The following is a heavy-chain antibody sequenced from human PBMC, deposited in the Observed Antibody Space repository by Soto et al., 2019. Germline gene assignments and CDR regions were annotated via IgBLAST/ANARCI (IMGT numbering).Heavy chain of an antibody. CDR3: ATPIRSGSFYWYFDL. V-gene: IGHV3-15*07. D-gene: IGHD1-26*01. Sequence: EVQLVESGGGLVKPGGSLRLSCAASGFTFTNAWMNWVRQAPGKGLEWVGRIKSKTDAETTDYAAPVKDRFTISRDDSENTLYLQMNSLKTEDTAMYYCATPIRSGSFYWYFDLWGRGTLVTVSS. CDR2: IKSKTDAETT. CDR1: GFTFTNAW. J-gene: IGHJ2*01.